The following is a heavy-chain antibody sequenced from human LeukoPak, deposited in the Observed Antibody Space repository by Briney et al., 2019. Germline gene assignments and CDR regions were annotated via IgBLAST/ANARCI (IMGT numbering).Heavy chain of an antibody. V-gene: IGHV4-59*12. Sequence: PSETLSLTCTVSGGSISSYYWSWIRQPPGKGLEWIGYIYYSGSTNYNPSLKSRVTISVDTSKNQFSLKLSSVTAADTAVYYCARDRITMVRGVVSGMDVWGQGTTVTVSS. D-gene: IGHD3-10*01. CDR2: IYYSGST. CDR1: GGSISSYY. J-gene: IGHJ6*02. CDR3: ARDRITMVRGVVSGMDV.